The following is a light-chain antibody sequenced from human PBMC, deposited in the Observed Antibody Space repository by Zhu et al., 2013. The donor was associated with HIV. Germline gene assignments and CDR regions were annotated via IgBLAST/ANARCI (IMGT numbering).Light chain of an antibody. CDR2: DNN. Sequence: QSVLTQPPSVSAAPGQKVTISCSGSSSNIGNNYVSYYQQLPGTAPHLPGTAPKLLIYDNNKRPSGIPDRFSGSKSGTSATLGITGLQTGDEADYYCGTWDSSLSAGVFRTGTKVTV. J-gene: IGLJ1*01. CDR1: SSNIGNNY. V-gene: IGLV1-51*01. CDR3: GTWDSSLSAGV.